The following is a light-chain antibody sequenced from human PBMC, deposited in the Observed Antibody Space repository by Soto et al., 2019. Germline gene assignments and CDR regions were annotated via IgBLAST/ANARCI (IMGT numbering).Light chain of an antibody. CDR2: EGS. J-gene: IGLJ1*01. V-gene: IGLV2-23*03. Sequence: QSVLTQPASVSGSPVQSITISCTGTGSDVGSYNLVSWYQQHPGKAPKLMIYEGSKRPSGVSNRFSGSKSGNTASLTISGLQAEDEADYYCCSYAGSSTFSYVFGTGTKVTVL. CDR1: GSDVGSYNL. CDR3: CSYAGSSTFSYV.